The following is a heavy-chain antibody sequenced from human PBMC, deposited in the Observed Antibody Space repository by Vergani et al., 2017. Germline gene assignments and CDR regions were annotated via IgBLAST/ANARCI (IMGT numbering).Heavy chain of an antibody. V-gene: IGHV4-31*03. CDR2: IYYSGST. J-gene: IGHJ4*02. CDR1: GGSISSGGYY. CDR3: AIRGWGSSVGYFDY. Sequence: QVQLQESGPGLVKPSQTLSLTCTVSGGSISSGGYYWSWIRQHPGKGLEWIGYIYYSGSTSYNPSLKSRVSISVDTSKNQFSLKLTSVTAADTAVYYCAIRGWGSSVGYFDYWGQGTLVTVSS. D-gene: IGHD6-6*01.